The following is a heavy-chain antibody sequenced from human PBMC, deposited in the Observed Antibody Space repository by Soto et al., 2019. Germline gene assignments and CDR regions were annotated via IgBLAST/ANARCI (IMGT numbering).Heavy chain of an antibody. CDR2: INAGNGNT. CDR1: GYSFPSYA. D-gene: IGHD2-2*01. V-gene: IGHV1-3*01. Sequence: ASVKVSCKASGYSFPSYAMRWVRQDTGQRLEWMGWINAGNGNTKYSQKFQGRVTITRDTSASTAYMELSSLRSEDTAVYYCARSCSSTSCYEGPGGYYYYMDVWGKGTTVTVSS. J-gene: IGHJ6*03. CDR3: ARSCSSTSCYEGPGGYYYYMDV.